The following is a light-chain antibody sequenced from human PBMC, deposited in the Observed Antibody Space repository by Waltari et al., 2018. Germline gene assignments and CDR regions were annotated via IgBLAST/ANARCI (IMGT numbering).Light chain of an antibody. CDR3: QQYDNLLRT. Sequence: DIQMTQSPSSLSASVGDRVTITCQASQDISNYLNWYQQKPGKAPKLLIYDASNLETGVPSRFSGSGSGTDFTFTISSLQPEDIATYYCQQYDNLLRTFGPGTKVDIK. V-gene: IGKV1-33*01. CDR1: QDISNY. CDR2: DAS. J-gene: IGKJ3*01.